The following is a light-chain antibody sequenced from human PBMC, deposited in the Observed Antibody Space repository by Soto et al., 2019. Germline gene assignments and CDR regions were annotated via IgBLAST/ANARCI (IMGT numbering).Light chain of an antibody. CDR1: RSVLYKSNNKNS. J-gene: IGKJ4*01. V-gene: IGKV4-1*01. CDR3: QQYYYTPLT. Sequence: IVMTQSPDSLAGSLGERATMNCKCSRSVLYKSNNKNSIAWYQQKPGQPPRLLIYWASTRESGVPDRFSGSGSGTDFTLTISSLQAEDVALYYCQQYYYTPLTFGGGTKVDIK. CDR2: WAS.